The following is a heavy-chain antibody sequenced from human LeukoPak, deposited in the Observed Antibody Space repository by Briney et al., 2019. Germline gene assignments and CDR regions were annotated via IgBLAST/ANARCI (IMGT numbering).Heavy chain of an antibody. V-gene: IGHV3-23*01. CDR2: IVASGGST. CDR1: GFTFSSSG. Sequence: GGSLRLSCVASGFTFSSSGLGWVRQAPGKGLECISLIVASGGSTDYAASVKRLFTISRDNSRDTLYLQIDGLGAEDTAVYYCANLNGPAIISFGGVTWFDPWGQGTQVIVSS. J-gene: IGHJ5*02. CDR3: ANLNGPAIISFGGVTWFDP. D-gene: IGHD3-16*01.